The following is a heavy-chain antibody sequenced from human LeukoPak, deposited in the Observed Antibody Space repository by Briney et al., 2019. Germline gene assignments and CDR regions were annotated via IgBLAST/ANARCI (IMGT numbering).Heavy chain of an antibody. D-gene: IGHD1-14*01. J-gene: IGHJ4*02. CDR3: AKQTTTRSPIDY. V-gene: IGHV4-59*01. CDR1: GDSIRSYY. CDR2: VYYSGTT. Sequence: SETLSLTCSVSGDSIRSYYWSWIRQPPGKGLEWIGCVYYSGTTNYNPSLKSRVTISVDTSKNQFSLKVTSVTVADTAVYYCAKQTTTRSPIDYWGQGTLVTVSS.